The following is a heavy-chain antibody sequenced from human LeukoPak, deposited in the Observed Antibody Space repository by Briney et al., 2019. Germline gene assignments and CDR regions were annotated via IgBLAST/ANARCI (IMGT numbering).Heavy chain of an antibody. J-gene: IGHJ3*02. CDR1: GFTFDVYG. CDR3: ARDCSGGSCYDAFDI. Sequence: GGSLRLSCAASGFTFDVYGMSWVRQAPGKGLEWVSGINWNGSSTGYADSVKGRFTISRDNAKNSLYLQMNSLRAEDTALYYCARDCSGGSCYDAFDIWGQGTMVTVSS. CDR2: INWNGSST. V-gene: IGHV3-20*04. D-gene: IGHD2-15*01.